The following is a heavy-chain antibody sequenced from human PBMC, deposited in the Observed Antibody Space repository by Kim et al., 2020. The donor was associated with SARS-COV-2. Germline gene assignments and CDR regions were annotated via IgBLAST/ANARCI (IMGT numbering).Heavy chain of an antibody. Sequence: GGSLRLSCAASGFTFSNAWMSWVRQAPGKGLEWVGRIKSKTDGGTTDYAAPVKGRFTISRDDSKNTLYLQMNSLKTEDTAVYYCTTDIGEQQLVPKRGNYWGQGTLVTVSS. J-gene: IGHJ4*02. D-gene: IGHD6-13*01. CDR1: GFTFSNAW. V-gene: IGHV3-15*01. CDR2: IKSKTDGGTT. CDR3: TTDIGEQQLVPKRGNY.